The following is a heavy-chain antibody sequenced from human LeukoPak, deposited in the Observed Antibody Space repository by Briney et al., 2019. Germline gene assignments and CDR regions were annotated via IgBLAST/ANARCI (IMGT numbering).Heavy chain of an antibody. D-gene: IGHD2-2*01. Sequence: SETLSLTCTVSGGSISSYYWSWIRQPPGKGLEWIGYIYYSGSTNYNPSLKSRVTISVATSKNQFYLKLSSVTAADTAVYYCARDSKDCSSTSCYLNWFDPWGQGTLVTVSS. CDR3: ARDSKDCSSTSCYLNWFDP. CDR2: IYYSGST. V-gene: IGHV4-59*01. CDR1: GGSISSYY. J-gene: IGHJ5*02.